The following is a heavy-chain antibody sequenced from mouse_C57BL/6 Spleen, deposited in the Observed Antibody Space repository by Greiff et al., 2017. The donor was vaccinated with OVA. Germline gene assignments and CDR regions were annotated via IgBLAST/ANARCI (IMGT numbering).Heavy chain of an antibody. CDR3: VRAGYYYGSSPFDY. D-gene: IGHD1-1*01. Sequence: EVKLVESGGGLVKPGGSLKLSCAASGYTFSDYGMHWVRQAPEKGLEWVAYISSGSSTIYYADTVKGRFTISRDNAKNTLFLQMTSLRSEDTAMYYCVRAGYYYGSSPFDYWGQGSSLTVSS. CDR1: GYTFSDYG. CDR2: ISSGSSTI. J-gene: IGHJ2*02. V-gene: IGHV5-17*01.